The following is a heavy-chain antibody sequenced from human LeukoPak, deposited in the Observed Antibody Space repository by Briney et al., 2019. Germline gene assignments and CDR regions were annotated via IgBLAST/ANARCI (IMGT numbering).Heavy chain of an antibody. J-gene: IGHJ6*03. CDR3: ARAPIHYDFWSGYHMDV. CDR1: GGTFSSYA. D-gene: IGHD3-3*01. V-gene: IGHV1-69*01. CDR2: IIPIFGTA. Sequence: SVKVSCKASGGTFSSYAISWVRQAPGQGLEWMGGIIPIFGTANYAQKFQGRVTITADESTSTAYMELSSLRSEDTAVYYCARAPIHYDFWSGYHMDVWGKGTTVTVSS.